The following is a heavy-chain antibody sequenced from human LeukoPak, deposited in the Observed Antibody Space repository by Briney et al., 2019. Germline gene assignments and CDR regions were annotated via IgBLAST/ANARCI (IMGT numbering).Heavy chain of an antibody. V-gene: IGHV3-23*01. CDR2: IITSGGRT. CDR3: AIMHGYYDGTGYWVQ. CDR1: GFTFASYG. D-gene: IGHD3-22*01. Sequence: SGGSLRLSCAASGFTFASYGMSWVRQAPGKGLEWVSFIITSGGRTSYADSVEGRFTISRDNPRNTLYMQMNSLRDEDTAVYYCAIMHGYYDGTGYWVQWGQGTLVTVSS. J-gene: IGHJ1*01.